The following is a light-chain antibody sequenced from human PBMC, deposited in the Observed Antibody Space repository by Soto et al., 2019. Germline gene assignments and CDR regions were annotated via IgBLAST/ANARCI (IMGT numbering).Light chain of an antibody. Sequence: EIQMTQSPSSLSASVGDEVTITCRASQGISNYLAWYQQKPGKAPKLLIYKASTLKSGVPSRFSSSGSGTEFTLTISSLQPDDFATYYCQHYNSYSEAFGQGTMVDIK. CDR2: KAS. V-gene: IGKV1-5*03. CDR1: QGISNY. CDR3: QHYNSYSEA. J-gene: IGKJ1*01.